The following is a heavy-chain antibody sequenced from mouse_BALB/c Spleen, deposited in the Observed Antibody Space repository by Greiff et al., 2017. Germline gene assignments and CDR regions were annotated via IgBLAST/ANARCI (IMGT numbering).Heavy chain of an antibody. J-gene: IGHJ4*01. V-gene: IGHV5-17*02. Sequence: VQGVESGGGLVQPGGSRKLSCAASGFTFSSFGMHWVRQAPEKGLEWVAYISSGSSTIYYADTVKGRFTISRDNPKNTLFLQMTSLRSEDTVMYYCARGDYYAMDYWGQGTSVTVSS. CDR2: ISSGSSTI. CDR1: GFTFSSFG. CDR3: ARGDYYAMDY.